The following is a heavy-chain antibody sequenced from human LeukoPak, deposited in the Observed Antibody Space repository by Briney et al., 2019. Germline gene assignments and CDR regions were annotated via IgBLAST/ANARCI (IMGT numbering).Heavy chain of an antibody. CDR1: GFTFSTSD. CDR3: AKNVMVKRYIDY. Sequence: GGSLRLSCAASGFTFSTSDMHWVRQTPGRGLEWLTFIRYDGSTKFYADSVKGRFTISRDNSKNTVSLQMNNLRVEDTAIYYCAKNVMVKRYIDYWGQGTPVTVSS. D-gene: IGHD5-18*01. J-gene: IGHJ4*02. CDR2: IRYDGSTK. V-gene: IGHV3-30*02.